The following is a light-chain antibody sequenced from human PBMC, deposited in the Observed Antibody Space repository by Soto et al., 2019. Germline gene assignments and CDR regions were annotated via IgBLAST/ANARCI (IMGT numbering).Light chain of an antibody. CDR1: QSVSSN. V-gene: IGKV3-20*01. CDR2: GAF. J-gene: IGKJ1*01. Sequence: EIVMTQSPATLSVSPGERATLSCRASQSVSSNLAWYQLKPGHALRLLISGAFSRAADIPDRFSGSGSGTDFTLTINRLEPEDFAVYYCQQYDSSPRTFGQGTKVDIK. CDR3: QQYDSSPRT.